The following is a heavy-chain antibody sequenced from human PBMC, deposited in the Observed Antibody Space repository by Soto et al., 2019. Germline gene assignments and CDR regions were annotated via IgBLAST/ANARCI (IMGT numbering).Heavy chain of an antibody. CDR1: GFTFSSHV. J-gene: IGHJ4*02. D-gene: IGHD3-10*01. CDR2: ISGSGASK. Sequence: GGSLRLSCAASGFTFSSHVMTWVRQAPGKGLEWVSSISGSGASKYYADSVKGRFTISRDNSKKTLYLQMNSLRAEDTAVYYCAKSGGSGSYPFFGYWGQGTLVTVSS. CDR3: AKSGGSGSYPFFGY. V-gene: IGHV3-23*01.